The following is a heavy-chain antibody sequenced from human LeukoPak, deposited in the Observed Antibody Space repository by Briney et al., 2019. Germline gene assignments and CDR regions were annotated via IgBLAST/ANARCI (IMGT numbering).Heavy chain of an antibody. CDR1: GGSINNYY. V-gene: IGHV4-59*01. Sequence: SETLSLTCTVSGGSINNYYWSWIRQPPGKGLEWIGYISYSGSTNYNPSLKSRATISVDTSKNQFSLKLSSVTAADTAVYYCARDEGMIASMDVWGKGTTVTISS. D-gene: IGHD3-22*01. CDR3: ARDEGMIASMDV. J-gene: IGHJ6*03. CDR2: ISYSGST.